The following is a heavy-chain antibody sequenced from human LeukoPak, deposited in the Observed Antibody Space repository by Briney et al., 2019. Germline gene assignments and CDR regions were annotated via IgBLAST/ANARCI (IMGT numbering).Heavy chain of an antibody. CDR2: ISSSGFNI. CDR3: AGQSRLGYCSGGSCYSQPFDP. J-gene: IGHJ5*02. CDR1: GFTFSSYE. V-gene: IGHV3-48*03. Sequence: GGSLRLSCAASGFTFSSYEMNWVRQAPGKGLEWVSYISSSGFNIYYADSVKGRFTISGDNAKNSLYLQMNSLRAEDTAVYYCAGQSRLGYCSGGSCYSQPFDPWGQGTLVTVSS. D-gene: IGHD2-15*01.